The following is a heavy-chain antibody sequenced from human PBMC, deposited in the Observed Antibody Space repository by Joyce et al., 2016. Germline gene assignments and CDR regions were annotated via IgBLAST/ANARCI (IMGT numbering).Heavy chain of an antibody. J-gene: IGHJ4*02. Sequence: EVQLVESGGGLVKPGGSLRLSCAVSGFTLTNYSMSWIRQAPGKGLEWVSSISRSGIYIYYADSAKCRFTTSRDNARNSLYLQMNSLRAEDTAVYYCARESTTVTIEDYWGQGTLVTVSS. CDR1: GFTLTNYS. CDR3: ARESTTVTIEDY. CDR2: ISRSGIYI. D-gene: IGHD4-17*01. V-gene: IGHV3-21*06.